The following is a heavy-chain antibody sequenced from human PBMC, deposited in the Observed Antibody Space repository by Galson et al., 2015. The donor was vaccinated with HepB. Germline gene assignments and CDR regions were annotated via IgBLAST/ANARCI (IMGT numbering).Heavy chain of an antibody. Sequence: SVKVSCKASGYTFSTYSITWVRQAPGQGLEWMGWISPYNRDTNYARKFQGRVTMTTDTFTSTAYMELRSLRSDDTAVYYCARGALLGMVGGSQNNWFDPWGQGTLVTVSS. CDR1: GYTFSTYS. CDR3: ARGALLGMVGGSQNNWFDP. CDR2: ISPYNRDT. D-gene: IGHD2-15*01. J-gene: IGHJ5*02. V-gene: IGHV1-18*01.